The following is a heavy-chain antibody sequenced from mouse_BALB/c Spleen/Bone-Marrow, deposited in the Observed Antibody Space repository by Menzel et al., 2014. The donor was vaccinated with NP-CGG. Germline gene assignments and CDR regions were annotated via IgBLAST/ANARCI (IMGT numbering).Heavy chain of an antibody. V-gene: IGHV1-39*01. CDR3: ARRDYGSSYGFAY. CDR1: GYSFTDYI. D-gene: IGHD1-1*01. Sequence: VQLQQSGPELVKPGASVKISCKASGYSFTDYIMLWVKQSHGKSLEWIGNINPYYGSTSYNLKFKGKATLTVDKSSSTAYMQLNSLTSEDSAVYYCARRDYGSSYGFAYWGQGSLVTVSA. CDR2: INPYYGST. J-gene: IGHJ3*01.